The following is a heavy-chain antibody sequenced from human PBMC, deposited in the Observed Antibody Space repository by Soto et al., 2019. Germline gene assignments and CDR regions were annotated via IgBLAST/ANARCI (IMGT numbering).Heavy chain of an antibody. J-gene: IGHJ4*02. D-gene: IGHD5-12*01. CDR1: GFTFSSYA. V-gene: IGHV3-23*01. CDR3: AKAPGYDYFAEYFFDY. Sequence: GGSLRLSCAASGFTFSSYAMSWVRQAPGKGLEWVSAISGSGGSTYYADSVKGRFTISRDNSKNTLYLQMNSLRAEDTAVYYCAKAPGYDYFAEYFFDYWGQGTLVTVSS. CDR2: ISGSGGST.